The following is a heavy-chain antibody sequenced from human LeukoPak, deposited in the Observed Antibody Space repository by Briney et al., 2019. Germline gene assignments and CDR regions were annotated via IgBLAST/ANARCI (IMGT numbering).Heavy chain of an antibody. Sequence: GASVKVSCKASGYTFTSYYLHWVRQAPGQGLEWMGWIYPKSGGTNSAQKFQGRVTTTRDTSISTAYMELSRLRFDDTAVYYCARVSTYVDRDWLDPWGQGTLVTVSS. D-gene: IGHD3-10*02. CDR2: IYPKSGGT. V-gene: IGHV1-2*02. J-gene: IGHJ5*02. CDR3: ARVSTYVDRDWLDP. CDR1: GYTFTSYY.